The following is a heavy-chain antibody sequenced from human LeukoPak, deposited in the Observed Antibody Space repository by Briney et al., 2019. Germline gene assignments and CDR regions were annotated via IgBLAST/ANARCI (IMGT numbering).Heavy chain of an antibody. Sequence: ASVKVSCKVSGHSLSDLSLQWVRQAAGKGIEWMGGFDPEESDMIYAPNFQGRVTMAEDTSTDTAYMELSSLRFDDTAVYYCATDRCYPPCRGGMDVWGQGTTITVSS. D-gene: IGHD2-15*01. J-gene: IGHJ6*02. CDR3: ATDRCYPPCRGGMDV. CDR1: GHSLSDLS. V-gene: IGHV1-24*01. CDR2: FDPEESDM.